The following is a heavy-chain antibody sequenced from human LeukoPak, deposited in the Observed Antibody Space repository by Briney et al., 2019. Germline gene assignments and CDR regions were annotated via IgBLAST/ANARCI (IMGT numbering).Heavy chain of an antibody. CDR1: GYTFTSYG. V-gene: IGHV7-4-1*02. D-gene: IGHD2-8*01. CDR3: ARFNGATAFDI. Sequence: ASVKVSCKASGYTFTSYGMNWVRQAPGQGLEWMGWINTNTGNPTYAQGSTGRFVFSLDTSVSTSYLQISSLKAEDTAVYYCARFNGATAFDIWGQGTMVTVSS. CDR2: INTNTGNP. J-gene: IGHJ3*02.